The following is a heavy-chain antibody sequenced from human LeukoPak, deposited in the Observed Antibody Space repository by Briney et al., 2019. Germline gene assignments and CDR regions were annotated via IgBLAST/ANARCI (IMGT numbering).Heavy chain of an antibody. Sequence: PGGSLRLSCAASGFTFSSYSMNWVRQAPGKGLEWVSYISSSSSTIYYADSVKGRFTISRDNAKNPLYLQMNSLRAEDTAVYYCARDLMETSPWTTEGFDPWGQGTLVTVSS. CDR3: ARDLMETSPWTTEGFDP. D-gene: IGHD3/OR15-3a*01. J-gene: IGHJ5*02. CDR1: GFTFSSYS. V-gene: IGHV3-48*01. CDR2: ISSSSSTI.